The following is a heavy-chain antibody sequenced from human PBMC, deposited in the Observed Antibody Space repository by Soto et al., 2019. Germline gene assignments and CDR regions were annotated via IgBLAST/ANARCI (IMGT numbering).Heavy chain of an antibody. CDR1: GYTFTSYG. CDR3: ARARNEVAAAGTIDY. J-gene: IGHJ4*02. Sequence: QVQLVQSGAEVKKPGASVKVSCKASGYTFTSYGISWVRQAPGQGLEWMGWISAYNGNTNYARKLQGRVTMTTDTSTSTAYMELRRLRSDDTAVYYCARARNEVAAAGTIDYWGQGTLVTVSS. CDR2: ISAYNGNT. D-gene: IGHD6-13*01. V-gene: IGHV1-18*01.